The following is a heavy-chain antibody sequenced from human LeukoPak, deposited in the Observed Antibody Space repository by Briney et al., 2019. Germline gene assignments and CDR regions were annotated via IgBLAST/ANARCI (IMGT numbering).Heavy chain of an antibody. CDR2: INHGGST. V-gene: IGHV4-34*01. D-gene: IGHD1-26*01. Sequence: SETLSLTCAVYGGSFSGYYWSWIRQPPGKGLEWIGEINHGGSTNYNPSLKSRVTISVNTSKNQFSLKLSSVTAADTAVYYCAGYQVGATPFDYWGQGTLVTVSS. CDR1: GGSFSGYY. CDR3: AGYQVGATPFDY. J-gene: IGHJ4*02.